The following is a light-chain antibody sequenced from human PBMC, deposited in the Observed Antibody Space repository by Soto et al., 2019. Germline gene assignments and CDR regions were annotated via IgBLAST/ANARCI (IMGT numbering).Light chain of an antibody. CDR2: DAS. Sequence: EIVLTQSPTTLSLSPGERATLSCRTSQSVSTNVAWYQQKPGQAPWLLIYDASNRATGIPARFSGSGSGTDFTLTISSLEPEDFAVYHCQQRSNWPAFGQGTRLEIK. CDR3: QQRSNWPA. V-gene: IGKV3-11*01. CDR1: QSVSTN. J-gene: IGKJ5*01.